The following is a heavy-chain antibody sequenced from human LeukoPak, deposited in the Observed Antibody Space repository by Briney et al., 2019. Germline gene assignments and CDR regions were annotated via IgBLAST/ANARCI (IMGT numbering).Heavy chain of an antibody. CDR3: AKEGFYSSSWYPVPSYYYYMDV. CDR1: GFTFSSYS. V-gene: IGHV3-23*01. CDR2: ISGSGGST. D-gene: IGHD6-13*01. J-gene: IGHJ6*03. Sequence: GGSLRLSCAASGFTFSSYSMNWVRQAPGKGLEWVSSISGSGGSTYYADSVKGRFTISRDNSKNTLYLQMNSLRAEDTAVYYCAKEGFYSSSWYPVPSYYYYMDVWGKGTTVTISS.